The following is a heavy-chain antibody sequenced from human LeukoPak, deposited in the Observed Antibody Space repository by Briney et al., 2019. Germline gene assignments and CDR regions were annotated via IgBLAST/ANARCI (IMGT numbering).Heavy chain of an antibody. D-gene: IGHD3-22*01. J-gene: IGHJ4*02. CDR2: ISGSGGST. CDR1: GFTFSSYA. V-gene: IGHV3-23*01. Sequence: HAGGSLRLSCAASGFTFSSYAMSWVRQAPGKGLEWVSAISGSGGSTYYADSVKGRFTISRDNSKNTLYLQMNSLRAEDTAVYYCANQNSYYYDSSGSLGNYFDYWGQGTLVTVSS. CDR3: ANQNSYYYDSSGSLGNYFDY.